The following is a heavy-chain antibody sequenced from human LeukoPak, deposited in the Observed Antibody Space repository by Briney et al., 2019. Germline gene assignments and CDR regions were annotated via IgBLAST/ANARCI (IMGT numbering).Heavy chain of an antibody. CDR1: GGSFSGYY. Sequence: SETLSLTCAVYGGSFSGYYWSWIRQPPGKGLEWIGEINHSGSTNYNPSLKSRVTISVDTSKNQFSLKLSSVTAADTAVYYCASLDILTGYRFDYWGQGTLVTVSS. D-gene: IGHD3-9*01. V-gene: IGHV4-34*01. CDR2: INHSGST. CDR3: ASLDILTGYRFDY. J-gene: IGHJ4*02.